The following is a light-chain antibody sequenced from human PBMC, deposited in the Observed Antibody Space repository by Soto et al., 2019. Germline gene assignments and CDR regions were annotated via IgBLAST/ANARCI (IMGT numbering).Light chain of an antibody. CDR1: GSDVGSYNL. Sequence: QSALTQPASVSGSPGQPITISCTGTGSDVGSYNLVSWYQQHPGKAPKLMIYEVTKRPSGVSNRFSSSKSGNTASLTISGLQAEDEADYYCCSYGGGRNSYVFGTGTKLTVL. CDR2: EVT. V-gene: IGLV2-23*02. J-gene: IGLJ1*01. CDR3: CSYGGGRNSYV.